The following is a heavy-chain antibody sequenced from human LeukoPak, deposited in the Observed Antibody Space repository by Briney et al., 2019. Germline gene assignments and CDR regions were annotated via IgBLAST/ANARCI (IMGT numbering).Heavy chain of an antibody. V-gene: IGHV3-7*01. Sequence: GGSLRLSCAASGFIFTDYWMNWVRQAPGKGLEWVAMIKYDGIDKQYLDSVKGRFTISRDDAKNMLFLQMNSLRGEDTAVYHCVRGGPSTWSWGQGTLVTVSS. CDR3: VRGGPSTWS. D-gene: IGHD2-15*01. CDR1: GFIFTDYW. J-gene: IGHJ5*02. CDR2: IKYDGIDK.